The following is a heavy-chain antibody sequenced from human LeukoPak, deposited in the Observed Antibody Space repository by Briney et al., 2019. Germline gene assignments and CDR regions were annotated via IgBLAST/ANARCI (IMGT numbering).Heavy chain of an antibody. CDR3: ATAIAAALTSFDY. V-gene: IGHV3-30-3*01. J-gene: IGHJ4*02. CDR2: IFYDATNK. D-gene: IGHD6-13*01. Sequence: PGGSLRLSCAASGFTFSSYAMHWVRQAPGKGLEWVAVIFYDATNKYYADSVKGRFTISRDNSKNTLYLQMNSLRAEDTAVYYCATAIAAALTSFDYWGQGTLVTVSS. CDR1: GFTFSSYA.